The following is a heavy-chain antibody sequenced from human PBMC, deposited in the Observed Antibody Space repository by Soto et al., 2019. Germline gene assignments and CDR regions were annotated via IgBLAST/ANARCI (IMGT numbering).Heavy chain of an antibody. CDR3: ARDNGYSYGYTLDH. V-gene: IGHV4-59*01. CDR1: GGSISSYY. CDR2: IYYSGST. D-gene: IGHD5-18*01. J-gene: IGHJ4*02. Sequence: QVQLQESGPGLVKPSETLSLTCTVSGGSISSYYWSWIRQPPGKGLEWIGYIYYSGSTNYNPSLKSRFTISVDTSKNQVSLKLSSVTAADTAVYYCARDNGYSYGYTLDHWGQGTLVTVSS.